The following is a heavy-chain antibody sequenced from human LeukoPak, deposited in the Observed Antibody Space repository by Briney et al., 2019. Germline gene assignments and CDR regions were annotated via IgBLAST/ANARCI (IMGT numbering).Heavy chain of an antibody. CDR3: ARYVAAAGSNWFDP. CDR2: IIPIFGTA. D-gene: IGHD6-13*01. Sequence: SVKVSCKASGGTFSSYAISRVRQAPGQGLEWMGGIIPIFGTANYAQKFQGRVTITTDESTSTAYMELSSLRSEDTAVYYCARYVAAAGSNWFDPWGQGTLVTVSS. J-gene: IGHJ5*02. V-gene: IGHV1-69*05. CDR1: GGTFSSYA.